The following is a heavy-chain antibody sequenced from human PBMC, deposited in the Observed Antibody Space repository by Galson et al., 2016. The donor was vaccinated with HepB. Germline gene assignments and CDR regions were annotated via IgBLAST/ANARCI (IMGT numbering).Heavy chain of an antibody. CDR2: INQDGTGK. D-gene: IGHD5-12*01. Sequence: SLRLSCAVSGFTFSNFWMTWVRQAPGKGLEWVAHINQDGTGKYYVDSVRGRFTISRDNAENSVYLQMHSLRAEDTGIYYCVSGYTSGYWSQGAPVTVSS. V-gene: IGHV3-7*01. J-gene: IGHJ4*02. CDR1: GFTFSNFW. CDR3: VSGYTSGY.